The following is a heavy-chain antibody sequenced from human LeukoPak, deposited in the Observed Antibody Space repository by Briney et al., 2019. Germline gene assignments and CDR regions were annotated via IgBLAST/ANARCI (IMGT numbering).Heavy chain of an antibody. J-gene: IGHJ4*02. CDR1: GFTFSDYY. V-gene: IGHV3-74*01. D-gene: IGHD6-6*01. CDR3: ARGPNSNWSGLDF. Sequence: GGSLRLSCAASGFTFSDYYTSWIRQAPGKGLVWVSRISPTGSTTSYADSVKGRFTVSRDNAKNTLYLQVNNLRAEDTAVYYCARGPNSNWSGLDFWGQGTLLTVSS. CDR2: ISPTGSTT.